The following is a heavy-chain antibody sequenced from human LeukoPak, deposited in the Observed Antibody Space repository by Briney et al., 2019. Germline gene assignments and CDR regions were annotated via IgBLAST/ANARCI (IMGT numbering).Heavy chain of an antibody. CDR3: AGDKAVAGINFFDS. CDR1: GYTFTGYY. V-gene: IGHV1-2*02. CDR2: INPNSGGT. J-gene: IGHJ4*02. D-gene: IGHD6-19*01. Sequence: ASVKVSCKASGYTFTGYYIHWVRQAPGQGLEWMGWINPNSGGTNYAQKFQDRVTMTRDTSISTAYMELSRLTSDDTAVYYCAGDKAVAGINFFDSWGQGTLVTVSS.